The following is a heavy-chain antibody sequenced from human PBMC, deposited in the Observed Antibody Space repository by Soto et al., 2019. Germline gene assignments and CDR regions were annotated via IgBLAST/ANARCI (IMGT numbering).Heavy chain of an antibody. V-gene: IGHV5-51*01. CDR1: GYSFTSYW. J-gene: IGHJ4*02. D-gene: IGHD3-3*01. CDR3: ARRDDFWSGYYKEVPSYFDY. Sequence: PGESLKISCKCSGYSFTSYWIGWVRQMPGKGLEWMGIIYPGDSDTRYSPSFQGQVTISADKSISTAYLQWSSLKASDTAMYYCARRDDFWSGYYKEVPSYFDYWGQGTLVTAPQ. CDR2: IYPGDSDT.